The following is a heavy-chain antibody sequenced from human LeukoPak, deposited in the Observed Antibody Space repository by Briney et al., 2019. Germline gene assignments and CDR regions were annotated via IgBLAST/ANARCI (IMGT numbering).Heavy chain of an antibody. V-gene: IGHV4-39*01. CDR2: IYYSGTT. CDR1: GGSISSSSYY. D-gene: IGHD4-17*01. CDR3: ARQPPDYGEGMDV. J-gene: IGHJ6*02. Sequence: SETLSLTCTVSGGSISSSSYYWGWIRQPPGKGLEWIGRIYYSGTTYYNPSLNSRVTISVDTTKNQFSLKLSSVTAADTAVYYCARQPPDYGEGMDVWGQGTTVTVSS.